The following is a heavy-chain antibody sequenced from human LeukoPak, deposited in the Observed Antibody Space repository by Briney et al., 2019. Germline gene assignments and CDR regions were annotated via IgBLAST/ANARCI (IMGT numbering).Heavy chain of an antibody. CDR1: GYTFISYG. J-gene: IGHJ4*02. Sequence: GASVKVSCKASGYTFISYGISWVRQAPGPGLELVGWISAYNGNTNYAQQFQGRVTMTTDTSTSTAYMELRSLRSDDTAVYYCARGHRTAAYDSTGSDYWGQGTLVTVSS. V-gene: IGHV1-18*01. D-gene: IGHD3-22*01. CDR3: ARGHRTAAYDSTGSDY. CDR2: ISAYNGNT.